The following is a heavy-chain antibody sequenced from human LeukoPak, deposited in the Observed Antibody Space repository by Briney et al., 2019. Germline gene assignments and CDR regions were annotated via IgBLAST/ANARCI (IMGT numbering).Heavy chain of an antibody. Sequence: PSETLSLTCTLSRGSISSRSYYCGWVRQPPGKGLEWIGSIYYSGTTFYNPSLKRRVTISVDTSKNQFSLKLSSVAAADTAVFYCASDANTRGYNHWGLGTLVTVSS. D-gene: IGHD5-18*01. CDR3: ASDANTRGYNH. CDR2: IYYSGTT. CDR1: RGSISSRSYY. J-gene: IGHJ5*02. V-gene: IGHV4-39*01.